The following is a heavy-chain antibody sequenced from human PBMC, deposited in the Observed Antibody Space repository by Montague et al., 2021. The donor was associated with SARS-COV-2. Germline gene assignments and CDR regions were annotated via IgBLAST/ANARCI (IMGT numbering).Heavy chain of an antibody. V-gene: IGHV4-59*08. CDR1: GGSISSYY. CDR2: IYYSGST. J-gene: IGHJ3*02. Sequence: SETLSLTCTVSGGSISSYYWSWIRQPPGKGLEWIGYIYYSGSTNYNPSLKSRVTISVDTSKNQFSLKLSSVTAADTAVYYCARQSYDSSGEDAFDIWGQGTMVTVSS. CDR3: ARQSYDSSGEDAFDI. D-gene: IGHD3-22*01.